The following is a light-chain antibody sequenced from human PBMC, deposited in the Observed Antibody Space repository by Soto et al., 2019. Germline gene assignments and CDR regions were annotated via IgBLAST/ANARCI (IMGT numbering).Light chain of an antibody. CDR1: QGMAPY. CDR2: ATS. J-gene: IGKJ4*01. Sequence: DVPMTQSPSSLSASVGDRVTITCRASQGMAPYLAWFQQKPGKVPRLLIYATSTLQSGVPCRFSGSGSGTDFTLPISSLQPEDVATYYCQKYNSAPLTFGGGTKVEIK. V-gene: IGKV1-27*01. CDR3: QKYNSAPLT.